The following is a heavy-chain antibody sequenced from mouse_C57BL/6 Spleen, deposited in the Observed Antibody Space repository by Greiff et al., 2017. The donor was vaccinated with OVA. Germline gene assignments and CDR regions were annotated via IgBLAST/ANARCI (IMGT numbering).Heavy chain of an antibody. Sequence: VQLKESGGGLVKPGGSLKLSCAASGFTFSSYAMSWVRQTPEKRLEWVATISDGGSYTYYPDNVKGRFTISRDNAKNNLYLQMSHLKSEDTAMYYCARGTVVEYFDVWGTGTTVTVSS. J-gene: IGHJ1*03. D-gene: IGHD1-1*01. V-gene: IGHV5-4*01. CDR3: ARGTVVEYFDV. CDR1: GFTFSSYA. CDR2: ISDGGSYT.